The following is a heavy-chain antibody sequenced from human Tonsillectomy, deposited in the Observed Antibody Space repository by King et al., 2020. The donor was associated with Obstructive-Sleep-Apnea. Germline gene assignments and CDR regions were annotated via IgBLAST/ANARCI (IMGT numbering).Heavy chain of an antibody. CDR2: IHSSGTT. J-gene: IGHJ5*02. CDR1: GGSISSYY. Sequence: VQLQESGPGLVKPSETLSLTCTVSGGSISSYYWSWIRQPAGKGLEWIGRIHSSGTTNYNPSLKSRVTMSVDTSKNQFSLRLTSETAADTAVYYCARDRNGRNWFDPWGQGTLVTVSS. D-gene: IGHD2-8*01. V-gene: IGHV4-4*07. CDR3: ARDRNGRNWFDP.